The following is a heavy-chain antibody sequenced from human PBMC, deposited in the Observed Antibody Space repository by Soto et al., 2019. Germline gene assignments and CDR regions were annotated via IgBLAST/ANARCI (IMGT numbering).Heavy chain of an antibody. V-gene: IGHV1-69*13. CDR3: ARDIVATNDYYYYGMDV. D-gene: IGHD5-12*01. J-gene: IGHJ6*02. CDR2: IIPIFGTA. CDR1: GGTFSSYA. Sequence: SVKVSCKASGGTFSSYAISWVRQAPGQGLEWMGGIIPIFGTANYAQKFQGRVTITADESTSTAYMELSSLRSEGTAVYYCARDIVATNDYYYYGMDVWGQGTTVTVSS.